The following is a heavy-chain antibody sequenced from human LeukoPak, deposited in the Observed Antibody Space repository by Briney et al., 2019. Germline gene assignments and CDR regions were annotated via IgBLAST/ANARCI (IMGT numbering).Heavy chain of an antibody. J-gene: IGHJ4*02. CDR1: GYTFTSYY. V-gene: IGHV1-46*03. CDR2: INLSGGST. Sequence: ASVKVSCKASGYTFTSYYMHWVRQAPGQGLEWMGIINLSGGSTSYAQKFQGRVTMTRDTSTSTVYMELSSLRSEDTAVYYCARDPCSGGSCYSTSHFDYWGQGTLVTVSS. D-gene: IGHD2-15*01. CDR3: ARDPCSGGSCYSTSHFDY.